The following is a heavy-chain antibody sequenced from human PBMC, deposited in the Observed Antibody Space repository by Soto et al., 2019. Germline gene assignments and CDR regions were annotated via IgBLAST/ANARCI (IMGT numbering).Heavy chain of an antibody. CDR2: VSGSVTRT. CDR3: AKSPSRAPYGMDV. V-gene: IGHV3-23*01. CDR1: GFSFSSYA. J-gene: IGHJ6*02. Sequence: GGSLRLSCVASGFSFSSYAMYWVRQAPGKGLAWVASVSGSVTRTYYADSVKGRFTISRDNSKNAVYLQINSLRAEDTAVYYCAKSPSRAPYGMDVWGQGTTVTVSS. D-gene: IGHD6-13*01.